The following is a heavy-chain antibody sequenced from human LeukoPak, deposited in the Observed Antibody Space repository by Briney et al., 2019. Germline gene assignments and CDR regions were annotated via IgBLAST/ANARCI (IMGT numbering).Heavy chain of an antibody. V-gene: IGHV1-69*06. J-gene: IGHJ5*02. D-gene: IGHD6-13*01. CDR3: ARDPLSSSSWRSWFDP. CDR1: GCTFSSYA. Sequence: ASVKVSCKVSGCTFSSYAISWVRQAPGQGLEWMGGIIPIIGTADYAQKFHGRVTITADKSTSKAYMELSSLRSEDTAVHSCARDPLSSSSWRSWFDPGGERTRVTVSS. CDR2: IIPIIGTA.